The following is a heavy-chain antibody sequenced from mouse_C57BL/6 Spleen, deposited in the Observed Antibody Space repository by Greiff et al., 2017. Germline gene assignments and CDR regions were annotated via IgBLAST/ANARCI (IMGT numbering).Heavy chain of an antibody. V-gene: IGHV1-15*01. CDR2: IDPETGGT. D-gene: IGHD2-4*01. CDR3: TRPLYYDYAWFAY. J-gene: IGHJ3*01. CDR1: GYTFTDYE. Sequence: QVQLQESGAELVRPGASVTLSCKASGYTFTDYEMHWVKQTPVHGLEWIGAIDPETGGTAYNQKFKGKAILTADKSSSTAYMELRSLTSEDSAVYYYTRPLYYDYAWFAYWGQGTLVTVSA.